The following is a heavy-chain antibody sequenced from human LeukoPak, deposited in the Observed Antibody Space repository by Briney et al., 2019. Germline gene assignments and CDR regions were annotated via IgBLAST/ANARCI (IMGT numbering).Heavy chain of an antibody. CDR1: GLRFPNFA. J-gene: IGHJ5*02. Sequence: TGGSLRLSCVASGLRFPNFAMHWVRQAPGKGLESLSVISDNGGTTSYADSVKGRFIVSRDNSKNTLFLQMSSLRPEDTAVYYCVKGGYGYTYHYNWFDHWGQGTLVTVSS. V-gene: IGHV3-64*02. CDR3: VKGGYGYTYHYNWFDH. CDR2: ISDNGGTT. D-gene: IGHD5-18*01.